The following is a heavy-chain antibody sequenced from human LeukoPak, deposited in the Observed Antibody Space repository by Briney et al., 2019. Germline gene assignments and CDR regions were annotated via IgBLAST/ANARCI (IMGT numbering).Heavy chain of an antibody. CDR2: ISSSSSYI. Sequence: GGSLRLSCAASGFTFSSYAMNWVRQAPGKGLEWVSSISSSSSYIYYADSVKGRFTISRDNAKNSLYLQMNSLRAEDTAVYYCARDKSSTSLHWFDPWGQGTLVTVSS. CDR3: ARDKSSTSLHWFDP. V-gene: IGHV3-21*01. J-gene: IGHJ5*02. CDR1: GFTFSSYA. D-gene: IGHD2-2*01.